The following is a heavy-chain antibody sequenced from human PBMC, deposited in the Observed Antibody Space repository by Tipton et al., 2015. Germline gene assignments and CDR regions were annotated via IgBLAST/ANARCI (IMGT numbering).Heavy chain of an antibody. J-gene: IGHJ6*02. CDR3: ARDLANDYGDYTAYYYGMDV. CDR1: GFTFSSYA. Sequence: SLRLSCAASGFTFSSYAMSWVRQAPGKGLEWVSGISGSGSGTYYADSVKGRFTISRDNSKNTLYLQMNNLRAEDTAVYYCARDLANDYGDYTAYYYGMDVWGQGTTVTVSS. CDR2: ISGSGSGT. V-gene: IGHV3-23*01. D-gene: IGHD4-17*01.